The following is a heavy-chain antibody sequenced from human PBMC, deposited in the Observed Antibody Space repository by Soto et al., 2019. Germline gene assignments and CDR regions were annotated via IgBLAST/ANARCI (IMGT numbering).Heavy chain of an antibody. V-gene: IGHV4-34*01. CDR2: INHSGST. Sequence: NPSETLSLTCAVYGGSFSGYYWSWIRQPPGKGLEWIGEINHSGSTNYNPSLKSRVTISVDTSKNQFSLKLSSVTAADTAVYYCARVRGTAAGPGGVHFAYWGQGTLVPVSS. J-gene: IGHJ4*02. D-gene: IGHD6-13*01. CDR3: ARVRGTAAGPGGVHFAY. CDR1: GGSFSGYY.